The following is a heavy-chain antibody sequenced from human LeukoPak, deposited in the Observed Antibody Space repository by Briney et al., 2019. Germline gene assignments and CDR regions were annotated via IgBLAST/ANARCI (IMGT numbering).Heavy chain of an antibody. J-gene: IGHJ2*01. Sequence: GASVKVSCKASGGTFSSYAISWVRQAPGQGLEWMGWMNPNSGNTGYAQKFQGRVTMTRNTSISTAYMELSSLRSEDTAVYYCARGPVGYFDLWGRGTLVTVSS. V-gene: IGHV1-8*02. CDR1: GGTFSSYA. CDR2: MNPNSGNT. CDR3: ARGPVGYFDL.